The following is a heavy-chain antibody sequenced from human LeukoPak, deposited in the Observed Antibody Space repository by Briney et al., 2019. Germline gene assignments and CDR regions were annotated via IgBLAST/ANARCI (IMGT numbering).Heavy chain of an antibody. CDR2: IWYDGSNK. V-gene: IGHV3-33*06. CDR1: GFTLSSYG. CDR3: AKSGITGTLDY. D-gene: IGHD1-20*01. Sequence: GRSLRLSCAASGFTLSSYGMHWVRQAPGKGLEWVAVIWYDGSNKYYADSVKGRFTISRDNSKNTLYLQMNSLRAEDTAVYYCAKSGITGTLDYWGQGTLVTVSS. J-gene: IGHJ4*02.